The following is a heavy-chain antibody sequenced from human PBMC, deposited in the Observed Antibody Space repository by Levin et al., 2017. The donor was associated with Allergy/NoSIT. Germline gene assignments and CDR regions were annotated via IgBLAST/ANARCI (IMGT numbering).Heavy chain of an antibody. CDR3: ARDGYPNYFDY. CDR1: GFTFRSYS. Sequence: GESLKISCAASGFTFRSYSMNWVRQAPGKGLEWVSSISSSSSYIYYADSVKGRFTISRDNAKNSLYLQVNSLRAEDTAVYYCARDGYPNYFDYWGQGTLVTVSS. V-gene: IGHV3-21*01. CDR2: ISSSSSYI. D-gene: IGHD5-12*01. J-gene: IGHJ4*02.